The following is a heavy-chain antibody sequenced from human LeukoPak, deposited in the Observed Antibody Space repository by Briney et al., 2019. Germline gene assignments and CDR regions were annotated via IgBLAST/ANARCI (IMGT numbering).Heavy chain of an antibody. J-gene: IGHJ2*01. Sequence: SETLSLTCTVSGGSISSGDYYWSWIRQPAGKGLEWIGRIYTSGSTNYNPSLKSRVTMSVDTSKNQFSLKLSSVTAADTAVYYCAREKIYIYYDSSGYYHHWYFDLWGRGTLVTVSS. V-gene: IGHV4-61*02. CDR1: GGSISSGDYY. D-gene: IGHD3-22*01. CDR3: AREKIYIYYDSSGYYHHWYFDL. CDR2: IYTSGST.